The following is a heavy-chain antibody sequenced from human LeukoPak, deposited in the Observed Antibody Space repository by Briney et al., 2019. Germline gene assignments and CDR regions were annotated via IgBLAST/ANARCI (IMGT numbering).Heavy chain of an antibody. V-gene: IGHV4-39*01. J-gene: IGHJ6*03. CDR1: GGSISSSSYY. Sequence: SETLSLTCTVSGGSISSSSYYWGWIRQPPGKGLEWIGSIYYSGSTYYNQSPKSRVTISVDTSKNQFSLKLSSVTAADTAVYYCATFSYYYHYMDVWGKGTTVSVSS. CDR3: ATFSYYYHYMDV. D-gene: IGHD3-3*02. CDR2: IYYSGST.